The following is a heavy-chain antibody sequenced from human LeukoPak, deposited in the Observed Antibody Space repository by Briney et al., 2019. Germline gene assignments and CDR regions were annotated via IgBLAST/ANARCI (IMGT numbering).Heavy chain of an antibody. J-gene: IGHJ4*02. D-gene: IGHD3-10*01. V-gene: IGHV3-48*03. Sequence: GGSLRLSCAASGFTFSSYEMNWVRQAPGKGLEWVSYISSSGSTIYYADSVKGRFSISRDNAKNSLYLQVNSLRVEDTAVYHCARGPMFRGVIIRRSKSGYFDYWGQGTLVTVSS. CDR2: ISSSGSTI. CDR3: ARGPMFRGVIIRRSKSGYFDY. CDR1: GFTFSSYE.